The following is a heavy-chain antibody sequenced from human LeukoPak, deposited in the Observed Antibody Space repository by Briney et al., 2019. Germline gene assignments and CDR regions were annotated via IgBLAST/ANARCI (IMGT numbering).Heavy chain of an antibody. V-gene: IGHV3-30*18. Sequence: PGGSLRLSCAASGFTFSSYGMHWVRQAPGKGLEWVAVISYDGSNKYYADSVKGRFTISRGNSKNTLYLQMNSLRAEDTAVYYCAKTSDGDYAYYYYGMDVWGQGTTVTVSS. J-gene: IGHJ6*02. D-gene: IGHD4-17*01. CDR2: ISYDGSNK. CDR3: AKTSDGDYAYYYYGMDV. CDR1: GFTFSSYG.